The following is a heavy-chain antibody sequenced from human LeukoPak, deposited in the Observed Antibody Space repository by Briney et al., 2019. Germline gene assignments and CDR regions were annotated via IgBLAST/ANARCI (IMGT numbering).Heavy chain of an antibody. J-gene: IGHJ4*02. Sequence: PGGSLRLSCAASGFTFSSYWMHWVRQAPGKGLVWVSRINTDGSSTSYADSVKGRFTISRDNAKNTLYLQMNSLRAEDTAVYYWARGAGPKILIAARPPHFDYWGQGTLVTVSS. CDR3: ARGAGPKILIAARPPHFDY. V-gene: IGHV3-74*01. CDR2: INTDGSST. CDR1: GFTFSSYW. D-gene: IGHD6-6*01.